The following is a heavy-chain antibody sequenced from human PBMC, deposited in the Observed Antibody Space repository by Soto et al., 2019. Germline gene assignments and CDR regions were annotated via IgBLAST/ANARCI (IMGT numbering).Heavy chain of an antibody. Sequence: EVQLLESGRGLVQPGGSLRLSCAASGFTFSSYAMSWVRQAPGKGLEWVSAISGSGGSTYYADSVKGRFTISRDNSKNTLYLQMNSLRAEDTAVYYCAKDGSGWYGSVSWYFDLWGRGTLVTVSS. CDR2: ISGSGGST. CDR3: AKDGSGWYGSVSWYFDL. D-gene: IGHD6-19*01. V-gene: IGHV3-23*01. J-gene: IGHJ2*01. CDR1: GFTFSSYA.